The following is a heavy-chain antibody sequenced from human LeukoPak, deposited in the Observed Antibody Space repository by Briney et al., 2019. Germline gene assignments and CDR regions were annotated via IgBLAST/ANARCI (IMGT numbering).Heavy chain of an antibody. V-gene: IGHV3-7*01. D-gene: IGHD1-7*01. Sequence: PGGSLRLSCAASGFTFSSYWMSWVRQAPGKGLGWVANIKQDGSEKYYVDSVKGRFTISRDNAKNSLYLQMNSLRAEDTAVYYCARIRRTTQTPLVSTPRRPPDAFDIWGQGTMVTVSS. CDR1: GFTFSSYW. J-gene: IGHJ3*02. CDR3: ARIRRTTQTPLVSTPRRPPDAFDI. CDR2: IKQDGSEK.